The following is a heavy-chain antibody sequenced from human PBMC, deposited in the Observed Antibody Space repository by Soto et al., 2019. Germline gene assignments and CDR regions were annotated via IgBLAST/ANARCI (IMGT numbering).Heavy chain of an antibody. CDR3: TRGEDSYGRPLMDV. V-gene: IGHV3-49*03. CDR1: GFTFGDYD. D-gene: IGHD5-18*01. J-gene: IGHJ6*02. CDR2: LRSKAYVRTT. Sequence: QLGGYLRLSCTTSGFTFGDYDMSWIRQAPGKGLEWVGVLRSKAYVRTTHYAASVKGRFTISGDDSISIAYLQMNSLKTEDTAVYYCTRGEDSYGRPLMDVWGQGTTVTVSS.